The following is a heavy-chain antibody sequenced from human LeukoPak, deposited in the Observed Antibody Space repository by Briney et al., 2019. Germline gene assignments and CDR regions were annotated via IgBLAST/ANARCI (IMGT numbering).Heavy chain of an antibody. J-gene: IGHJ4*02. CDR1: GFTFSSYA. CDR2: ISGSGGST. Sequence: GGSLRLSCAASGFTFSSYAMSWVRQAPGKGLEWVSAISGSGGSTYYADSVKGRFTISRDNSKNTLYLQMNSLRAEDTAVYYCTRAPNYEFWLDCWGQGTLVTVSS. CDR3: TRAPNYEFWLDC. D-gene: IGHD3-3*01. V-gene: IGHV3-23*01.